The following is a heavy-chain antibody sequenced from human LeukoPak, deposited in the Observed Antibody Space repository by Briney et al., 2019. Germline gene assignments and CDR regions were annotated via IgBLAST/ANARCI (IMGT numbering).Heavy chain of an antibody. CDR2: IYYSGTT. CDR3: ARGYSSSSYYFEY. D-gene: IGHD6-6*01. V-gene: IGHV4-59*01. Sequence: SETLSLTCTVSGGSISSYYWTWIRQLPGKELEWIGYIYYSGTTNYNPSFDKSRVTISLDTSKNQFSLKPSSVTAADTALYYCARGYSSSSYYFEYWGQGILVTVSS. J-gene: IGHJ4*02. CDR1: GGSISSYY.